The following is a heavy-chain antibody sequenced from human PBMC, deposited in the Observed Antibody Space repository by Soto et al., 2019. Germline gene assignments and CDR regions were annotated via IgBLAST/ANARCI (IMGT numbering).Heavy chain of an antibody. J-gene: IGHJ4*02. CDR2: ITGTSAFT. CDR1: GFVFSDFQ. CDR3: ARDNLAFQGAFDL. V-gene: IGHV3-21*01. Sequence: GGSLRLSCAASGFVFSDFQFNWVRQAPGGGLEWLSFITGTSAFTEYAESIEGRFTISRDNPNKLLFLHMDNLRPEDTAVYYCARDNLAFQGAFDLWGQGTLVTVSS. D-gene: IGHD3-16*01.